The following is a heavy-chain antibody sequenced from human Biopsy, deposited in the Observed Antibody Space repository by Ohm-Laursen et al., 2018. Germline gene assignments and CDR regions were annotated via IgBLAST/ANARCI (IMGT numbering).Heavy chain of an antibody. CDR1: GFSVTTNGMR. V-gene: IGHV2-70*04. CDR2: IDWDDDK. CDR3: ARTLWFKDATGWGHYFDH. D-gene: IGHD3-10*01. J-gene: IGHJ4*02. Sequence: PTQTLTLTCSFSGFSVTTNGMRVSWIRQPPGKALEWLARIDWDDDKFYNTSLETRLTISKDTSKNQVVLTMTNMDPVDTATYYCARTLWFKDATGWGHYFDHWGQGTLVTVSS.